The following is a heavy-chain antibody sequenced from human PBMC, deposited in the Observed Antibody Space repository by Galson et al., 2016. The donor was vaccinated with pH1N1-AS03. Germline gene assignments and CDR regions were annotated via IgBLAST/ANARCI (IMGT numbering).Heavy chain of an antibody. J-gene: IGHJ6*02. D-gene: IGHD6-25*01. CDR1: GYTFTNYG. V-gene: IGHV1-18*01. CDR2: ISSVNGYT. Sequence: SVKVACKASGYTFTNYGVSWVRQAPGQRLEGMGGISSVNGYTSYAQKLQDIVTMTRDTSTSTAYMELRSLRSDDTAVYFCARDAADYYGMDVWGQGTTVIVS. CDR3: ARDAADYYGMDV.